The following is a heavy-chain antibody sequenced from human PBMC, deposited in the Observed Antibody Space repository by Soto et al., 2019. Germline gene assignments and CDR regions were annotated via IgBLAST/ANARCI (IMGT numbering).Heavy chain of an antibody. CDR3: AKYRWGATTVTSIN. V-gene: IGHV3-23*01. CDR1: CFTFSSYP. J-gene: IGHJ1*01. CDR2: ISGTSDMT. Sequence: LSLSFVGSCFTFSSYPMNLVRQAPGKGLEWVSAISGTSDMTYYANSVTGRFTISRDNSKNTLYLQVSSLRVEDTAIYYCAKYRWGATTVTSINWGRGTLVTVSS. D-gene: IGHD4-4*01.